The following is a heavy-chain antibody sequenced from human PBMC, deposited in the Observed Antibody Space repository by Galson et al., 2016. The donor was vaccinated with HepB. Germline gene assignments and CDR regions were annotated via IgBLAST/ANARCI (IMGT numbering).Heavy chain of an antibody. CDR3: ASVRGGCSSTSCYIDS. V-gene: IGHV4-4*02. Sequence: SLRLSCAASGFTFSTSWMHWVRQTPGKGLEWIGEIYHSGSTNSNPSLKSRVTISLDKSKNWFSLRLDSVTAADTALYYCASVRGGCSSTSCYIDSWGQGTLVTVSA. CDR1: GFTFSTSW. J-gene: IGHJ4*02. D-gene: IGHD2-2*01. CDR2: IYHSGST.